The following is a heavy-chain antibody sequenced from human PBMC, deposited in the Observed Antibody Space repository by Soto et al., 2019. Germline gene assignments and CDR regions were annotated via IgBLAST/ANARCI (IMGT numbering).Heavy chain of an antibody. J-gene: IGHJ4*02. CDR3: AKATGYDILTGMIGELDD. CDR1: GFTFGSYA. CDR2: ISHDGRNK. Sequence: GGSLRLSCAASGFTFGSYAMHWVRQAPGKGLEWVAVISHDGRNKDYVDSVKGRFTISSDTSKNTLYLQMNSLRVEDTAVYYCAKATGYDILTGMIGELDDWGPGTLVTVAS. D-gene: IGHD3-9*01. V-gene: IGHV3-30*18.